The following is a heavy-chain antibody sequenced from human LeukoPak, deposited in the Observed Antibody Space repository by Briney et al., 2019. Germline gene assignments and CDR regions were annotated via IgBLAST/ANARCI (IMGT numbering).Heavy chain of an antibody. V-gene: IGHV3-21*01. D-gene: IGHD6-6*01. CDR3: ARDRYSSSSVDY. J-gene: IGHJ4*02. CDR1: GFTFSSYS. CDR2: ISSSSSYI. Sequence: GRSLRLSCAASGFTFSSYSMNWVRQAPGKGLEWVSSISSSSSYIYYADSVKGRFTISRDNAKNSLYLQMNSLRAEDTAVYYCARDRYSSSSVDYWGQGTLVTVSS.